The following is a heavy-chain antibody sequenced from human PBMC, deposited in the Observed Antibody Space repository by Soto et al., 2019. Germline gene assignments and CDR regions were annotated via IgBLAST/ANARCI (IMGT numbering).Heavy chain of an antibody. J-gene: IGHJ4*02. CDR1: GFTFSTYA. CDR3: AKGYSTGWSEGYVDC. D-gene: IGHD6-19*01. CDR2: ITGTLGT. V-gene: IGHV3-23*01. Sequence: EVPLLESGGDLVQPGGSLRLSCAASGFTFSTYAMGWVRQAPGKGLEWVSSITGTLGTYYADSVRGQFTISRDNSKNTLYLQMNSLRPDDTAVYCCAKGYSTGWSEGYVDCWGQGALVTVSS.